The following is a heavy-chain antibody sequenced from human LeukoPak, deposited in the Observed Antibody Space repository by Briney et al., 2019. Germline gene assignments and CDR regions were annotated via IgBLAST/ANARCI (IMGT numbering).Heavy chain of an antibody. V-gene: IGHV7-4-1*02. CDR1: GYTLTSYA. Sequence: GASVKVSCKPSGYTLTSYAMNWVRQAPGQGLEWMGWINTNTGNPTYAQGFTGRFVFSLDSSVSTAYLQISSLKAEDTAIYYCARGGWFSHDAFDIWGQGTKVSVSS. CDR2: INTNTGNP. D-gene: IGHD6-19*01. J-gene: IGHJ3*02. CDR3: ARGGWFSHDAFDI.